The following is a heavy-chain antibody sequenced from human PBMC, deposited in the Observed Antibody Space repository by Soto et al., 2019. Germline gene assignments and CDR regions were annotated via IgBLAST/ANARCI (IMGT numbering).Heavy chain of an antibody. CDR2: IYYSGST. V-gene: IGHV4-39*02. J-gene: IGHJ6*02. Sequence: KPSETLSLTCNVSGGSISSSSYYWVWIRQPPGKWLEWIWSIYYSGSTYYNPSLKSRVTISVDTSKNQFSLKLSSVTAADTAVYYCARDYDILTGYAYYGMDVWGQGTTVTVSS. CDR3: ARDYDILTGYAYYGMDV. D-gene: IGHD3-9*01. CDR1: GGSISSSSYY.